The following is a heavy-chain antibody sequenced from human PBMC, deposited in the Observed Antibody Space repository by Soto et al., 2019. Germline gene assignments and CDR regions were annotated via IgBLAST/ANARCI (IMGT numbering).Heavy chain of an antibody. J-gene: IGHJ4*02. D-gene: IGHD2-2*01. CDR3: ARTVTTACFDY. CDR2: IYYSGST. CDR1: GGSISNYY. V-gene: IGHV4-59*08. Sequence: SETLSLTCTVSGGSISNYYWSWIRQPPGKGLEWIGYIYYSGSTNYNPSLKSRVTISVDTSKNQFSLKLSSVTAADTAVYYCARTVTTACFDYWGQGTLVTVSS.